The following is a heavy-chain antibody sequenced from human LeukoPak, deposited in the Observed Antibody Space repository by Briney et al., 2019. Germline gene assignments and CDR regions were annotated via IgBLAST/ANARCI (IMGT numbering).Heavy chain of an antibody. CDR1: GYTFTSYG. J-gene: IGHJ5*02. Sequence: GASVKVSCKASGYTFTSYGISWVRQAPGQGLEWMGWISAYNGNTNYAQKLQGRVTMTTDTSTSTAYMELRSLRSDDTAVYYCARGDSSSWYAGNWFDPWGQGTLVTVSS. CDR2: ISAYNGNT. D-gene: IGHD6-13*01. V-gene: IGHV1-18*04. CDR3: ARGDSSSWYAGNWFDP.